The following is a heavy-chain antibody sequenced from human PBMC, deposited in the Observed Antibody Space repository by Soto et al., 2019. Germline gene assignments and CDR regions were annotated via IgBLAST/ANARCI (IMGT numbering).Heavy chain of an antibody. CDR3: ARHGGPTWFHY. CDR1: GGSISSNGYY. Sequence: QLHLQESGPGLVKPSETLSLTCTVSGGSISSNGYYWGWVRQPPEKGLEWIGSIYYSGSTYYNPSLKSRVTLSGDTSKSQFSPKLGSVTAADTAVYYCARHGGPTWFHYWGQGTLVTVSS. J-gene: IGHJ1*01. V-gene: IGHV4-39*01. CDR2: IYYSGST. D-gene: IGHD3-16*01.